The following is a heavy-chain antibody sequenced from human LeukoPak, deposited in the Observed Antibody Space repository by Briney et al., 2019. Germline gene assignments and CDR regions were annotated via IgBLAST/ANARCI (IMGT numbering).Heavy chain of an antibody. J-gene: IGHJ4*02. CDR2: ISGSGGST. V-gene: IGHV3-23*01. CDR3: ARGQRTYYYNY. Sequence: GGSLRLSCAASGFTFSSYAMSWVRQAPGKGLEWVSAISGSGGSTYYADSVKGRFTISRDNSKMSLYLQMNSLRADDTAVYYCARGQRTYYYNYWGQGTLVTVSS. CDR1: GFTFSSYA. D-gene: IGHD3/OR15-3a*01.